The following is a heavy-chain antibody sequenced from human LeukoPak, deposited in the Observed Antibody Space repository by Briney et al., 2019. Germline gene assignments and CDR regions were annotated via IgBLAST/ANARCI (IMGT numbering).Heavy chain of an antibody. Sequence: SETLSLTCTVSGGSISSSSYYWGWIRQPPGRGLEWIGSVFYSGSTYYSPSLKSRVTISVDTSKNQFSLKLSSVTAADTAVYYCARGFYGDYYYYGMDVWGQGTTVTVSS. V-gene: IGHV4-39*07. CDR3: ARGFYGDYYYYGMDV. D-gene: IGHD4-17*01. CDR2: VFYSGST. J-gene: IGHJ6*02. CDR1: GGSISSSSYY.